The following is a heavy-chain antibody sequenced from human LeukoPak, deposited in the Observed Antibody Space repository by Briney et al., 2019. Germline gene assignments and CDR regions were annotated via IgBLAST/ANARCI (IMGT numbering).Heavy chain of an antibody. J-gene: IGHJ4*02. V-gene: IGHV3-9*01. CDR1: GFTFDDYA. D-gene: IGHD6-6*01. Sequence: PGRSLRLSCAASGFTFDDYAMHWVRQAPGKGLEWVSGISWNSGSIGYADSVKGRFTISRDNAKNSLYLQMNSLRAEDTALYYCAKATSPYSSSSIDYWGQGTLATVSS. CDR3: AKATSPYSSSSIDY. CDR2: ISWNSGSI.